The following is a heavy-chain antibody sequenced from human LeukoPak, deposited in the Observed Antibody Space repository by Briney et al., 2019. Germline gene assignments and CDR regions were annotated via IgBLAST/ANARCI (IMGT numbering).Heavy chain of an antibody. Sequence: GESLKISCKASGYTFNAYWIAWVRQMPGKGLEWMGMIYPGDSDTRYGPSFQGQVTISADKPVSTAYLQLNTLKASDTAMYYCVRLSPRSPYYYMDVWGKGTTVTVSS. CDR2: IYPGDSDT. CDR3: VRLSPRSPYYYMDV. D-gene: IGHD2-21*01. J-gene: IGHJ6*03. V-gene: IGHV5-51*01. CDR1: GYTFNAYW.